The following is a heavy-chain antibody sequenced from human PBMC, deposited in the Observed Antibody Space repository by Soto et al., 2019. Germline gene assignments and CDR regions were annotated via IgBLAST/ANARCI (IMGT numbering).Heavy chain of an antibody. CDR1: GFTFSSYA. CDR3: ARERVIVVVETLDY. CDR2: ISYDGSNK. J-gene: IGHJ4*02. Sequence: ESGGGVVQPGRSLRLSCAASGFTFSSYAMHWVRQAPGKGLEWVAVISYDGSNKYYADSVKGRFTISRDNSKNTLYLQMNSLRAEDTAVYYCARERVIVVVETLDYWGQGTLVTVSS. D-gene: IGHD3-22*01. V-gene: IGHV3-30-3*01.